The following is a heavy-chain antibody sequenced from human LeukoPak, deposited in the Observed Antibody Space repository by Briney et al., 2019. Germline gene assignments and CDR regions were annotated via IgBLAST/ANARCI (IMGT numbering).Heavy chain of an antibody. J-gene: IGHJ4*02. CDR3: ARDLISAAAGTREDY. Sequence: GGSLRLSCAASGFTFSTYAMHWVRQAPGKGLEWVAVISYDGSNKYYADSVKGRFTISRDNSKNTLYLQMNSLRAEDTAVYYCARDLISAAAGTREDYWGQGTLVTVSS. V-gene: IGHV3-30-3*01. CDR2: ISYDGSNK. CDR1: GFTFSTYA. D-gene: IGHD6-13*01.